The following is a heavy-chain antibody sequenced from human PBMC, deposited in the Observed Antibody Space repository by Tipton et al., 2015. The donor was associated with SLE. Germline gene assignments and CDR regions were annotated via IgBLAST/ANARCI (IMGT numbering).Heavy chain of an antibody. CDR2: ISSSSSTI. D-gene: IGHD5-24*01. Sequence: SLRLSRAASGFTFSSYSMNWVRQAPGKGLEWVSYISSSSSTIYYADSVKGRFTISRDNAKNSLYLQMNSLRDEDTAVYYCAGGTGDGYLSYFDYWGQGTLVTVSS. CDR3: AGGTGDGYLSYFDY. CDR1: GFTFSSYS. V-gene: IGHV3-48*02. J-gene: IGHJ4*02.